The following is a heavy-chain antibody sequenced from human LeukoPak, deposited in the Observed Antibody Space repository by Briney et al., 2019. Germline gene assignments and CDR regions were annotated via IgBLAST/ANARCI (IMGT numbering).Heavy chain of an antibody. J-gene: IGHJ4*02. V-gene: IGHV3-48*03. D-gene: IGHD2-2*01. CDR2: ISSTGGII. CDR1: GFTFSSYE. Sequence: GGSLRLSCAASGFTFSSYEMNGVRQAPGKGLEWVSYISSTGGIIYYADSVKGRFTFSRDNAKNSLYLQMNSLRVEDTAVYYCARDRPPSRTYPIFDYWGQGILVTVSS. CDR3: ARDRPPSRTYPIFDY.